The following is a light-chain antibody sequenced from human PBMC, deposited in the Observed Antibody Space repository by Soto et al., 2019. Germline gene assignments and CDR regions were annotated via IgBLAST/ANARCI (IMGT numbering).Light chain of an antibody. V-gene: IGKV3-20*01. CDR2: GAS. J-gene: IGKJ2*01. CDR1: QSVSSNY. Sequence: EIVLTQSPGTLSLSPGERATLSCRASQSVSSNYLAWYQQKPGQAPRLLIYGASSRATDIPDRFSGSGSGTDFTLSISRLDPEDSAVYYCQQYGSSPPMYTFGQGTKLEIK. CDR3: QQYGSSPPMYT.